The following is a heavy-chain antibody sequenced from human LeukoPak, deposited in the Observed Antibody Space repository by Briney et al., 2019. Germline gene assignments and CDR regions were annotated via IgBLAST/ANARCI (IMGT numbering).Heavy chain of an antibody. J-gene: IGHJ4*02. CDR3: ARDSKPERFDY. Sequence: ASAKVSCKASGYTFTGYYMHWVREGPGQRLECMGWINPNSGGTNYAQKFPGRVTMTRDTSISTAYMELSRLRSDDTAVYYCARDSKPERFDYWGQGTLVTVSS. CDR2: INPNSGGT. V-gene: IGHV1-2*02. CDR1: GYTFTGYY. D-gene: IGHD1-14*01.